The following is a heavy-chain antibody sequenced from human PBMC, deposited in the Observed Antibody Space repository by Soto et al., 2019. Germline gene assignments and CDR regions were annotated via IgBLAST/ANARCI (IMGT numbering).Heavy chain of an antibody. CDR2: MWYDESRT. D-gene: IGHD3-22*01. CDR3: VRDVSFRDSSAH. Sequence: QVQLVESGGGVVQPGRSLRLSCAASGFTFSNYGMHWVRQAPDRGLEWVAAMWYDESRTFYAESVKGRFTISRDDSRNTLYLEMTTLRVDDTGVYCCVRDVSFRDSSAHWGQGTLVNFSS. V-gene: IGHV3-33*01. J-gene: IGHJ4*02. CDR1: GFTFSNYG.